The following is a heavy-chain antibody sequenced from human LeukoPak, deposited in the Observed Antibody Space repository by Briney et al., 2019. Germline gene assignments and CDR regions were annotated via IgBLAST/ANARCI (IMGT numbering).Heavy chain of an antibody. D-gene: IGHD3-3*01. Sequence: SETLSLTCTVSGGSISSYYWSWIRQPAGQGLEWIVSIYTSRSTNYNPPLKSLVTMSVDTSKNQFSLKLSTVTAADTAVYYCARSPLLGSLEWLLGDYYYMDVWGKGTTVTVSS. CDR1: GGSISSYY. V-gene: IGHV4-4*07. J-gene: IGHJ6*03. CDR2: IYTSRST. CDR3: ARSPLLGSLEWLLGDYYYMDV.